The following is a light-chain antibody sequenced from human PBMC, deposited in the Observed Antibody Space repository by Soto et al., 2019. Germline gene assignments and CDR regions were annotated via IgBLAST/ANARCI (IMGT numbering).Light chain of an antibody. CDR1: SSNIGAGFD. Sequence: QSVLTQPPSVSGAPGQRVTISCTGSSSNIGAGFDVHWYHQIAGTAPKLLIYGNSNRPSGVPDRFSGSKSGTSASLAVSGLQAEDEADYYCSSYAGSNNFYVFGTGTKLTVL. CDR3: SSYAGSNNFYV. J-gene: IGLJ1*01. CDR2: GNS. V-gene: IGLV1-40*01.